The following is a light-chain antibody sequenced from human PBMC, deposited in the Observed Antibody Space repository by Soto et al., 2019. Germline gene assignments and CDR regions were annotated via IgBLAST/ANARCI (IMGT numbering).Light chain of an antibody. J-gene: IGLJ2*01. CDR1: SSDVGGYNY. V-gene: IGLV2-14*01. Sequence: QSALTQPASVSGSPGQSITISCTGTSSDVGGYNYVSWYQQHPGKAPTLMIYDVSNRPSGVSNRFSGSKSGNTASLTISGLQAEDEADYYCSSYTSSSTPGFGGGTKLTVL. CDR2: DVS. CDR3: SSYTSSSTPG.